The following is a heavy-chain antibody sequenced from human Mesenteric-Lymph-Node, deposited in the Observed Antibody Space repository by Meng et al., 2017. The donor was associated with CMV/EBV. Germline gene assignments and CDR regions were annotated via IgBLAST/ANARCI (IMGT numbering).Heavy chain of an antibody. D-gene: IGHD3-3*01. CDR2: ISYDGSNK. CDR3: ARDRGSGYDFWTGYLDS. J-gene: IGHJ4*02. V-gene: IGHV3-30-3*01. CDR1: GFTFSSYA. Sequence: GGSLRLSCAASGFTFSSYAMHWVRQAPGKGLEWVAVISYDGSNKYYADSVKGRFTISRDNSKNTLYLQMNSLRGEDTAVYYCARDRGSGYDFWTGYLDSWGQGVLVTVSS.